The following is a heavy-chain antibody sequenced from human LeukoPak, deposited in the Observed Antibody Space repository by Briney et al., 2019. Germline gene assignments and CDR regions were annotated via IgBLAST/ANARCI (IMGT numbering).Heavy chain of an antibody. D-gene: IGHD2-2*01. Sequence: GGSLRLSCAASGFTFSSYDMSWVRQAPGKGLEWVSGISGSGGSTYYADAVKGRFTISRDNAKNSLYLQMNSLRAEDTAVYYCARETDSTLFDYWGQGTLVTVSS. CDR3: ARETDSTLFDY. CDR2: ISGSGGST. CDR1: GFTFSSYD. J-gene: IGHJ4*02. V-gene: IGHV3-23*01.